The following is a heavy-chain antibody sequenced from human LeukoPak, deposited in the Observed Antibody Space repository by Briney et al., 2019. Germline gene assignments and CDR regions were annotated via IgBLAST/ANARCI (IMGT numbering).Heavy chain of an antibody. J-gene: IGHJ4*02. Sequence: GASVKVSCKVSGYTFTGYYMHWVRQAPGQGLEWMGWINPNSGGTNYAQKFQGRVNMTRDTSISTAYMERSRLRSDDTAVYYCARGYSSGWYPEPKNFDYWGQGTLVTVSS. CDR2: INPNSGGT. D-gene: IGHD6-19*01. V-gene: IGHV1-2*02. CDR1: GYTFTGYY. CDR3: ARGYSSGWYPEPKNFDY.